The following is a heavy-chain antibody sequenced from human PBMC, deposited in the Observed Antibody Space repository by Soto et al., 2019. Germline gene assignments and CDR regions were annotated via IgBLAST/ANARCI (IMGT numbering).Heavy chain of an antibody. V-gene: IGHV3-11*01. Sequence: PGGSLRLSCAASGCTFSDYYMSWIRQAPGKGLEWVSYISSSGSTIYYADSVKGRFTISRDNAKNSLYLQMNSLRAEDTAVYYCARTNYYDSSGYSPGDYWGQGTLVTVAS. J-gene: IGHJ4*02. CDR3: ARTNYYDSSGYSPGDY. CDR2: ISSSGSTI. CDR1: GCTFSDYY. D-gene: IGHD3-22*01.